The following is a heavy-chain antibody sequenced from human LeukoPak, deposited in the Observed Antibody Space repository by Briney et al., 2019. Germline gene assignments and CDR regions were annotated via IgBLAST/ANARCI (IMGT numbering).Heavy chain of an antibody. Sequence: PSETLSLTCTVTGGSISTYYWSWIRQPPGKGLEYIGYIYYSGSTNYNPSLKSRVTMSLDTSKNQFSLKLSSVTAADTAVYYCAREEVPHGFDIWGQGTMVTVSS. CDR1: GGSISTYY. J-gene: IGHJ3*02. CDR2: IYYSGST. CDR3: AREEVPHGFDI. V-gene: IGHV4-59*01.